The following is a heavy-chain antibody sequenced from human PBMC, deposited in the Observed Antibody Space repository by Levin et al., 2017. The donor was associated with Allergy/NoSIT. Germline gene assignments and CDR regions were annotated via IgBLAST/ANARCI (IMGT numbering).Heavy chain of an antibody. Sequence: PVASVKVSCKASGYTFTSYGISWVRQAPGQGLEWMGWISAYNGNTNYAQKLQGRVTMTTDTSTSTAYMELRSLRSDDTAVYYCAREESLRFLEWLLYPGPDGMDVWGQGTTVTVSS. V-gene: IGHV1-18*01. CDR3: AREESLRFLEWLLYPGPDGMDV. CDR1: GYTFTSYG. CDR2: ISAYNGNT. J-gene: IGHJ6*02. D-gene: IGHD3-3*01.